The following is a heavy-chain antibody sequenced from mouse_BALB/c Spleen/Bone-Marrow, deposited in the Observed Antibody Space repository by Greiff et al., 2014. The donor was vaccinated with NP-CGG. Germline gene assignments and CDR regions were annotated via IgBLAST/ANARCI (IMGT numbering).Heavy chain of an antibody. D-gene: IGHD2-12*01. CDR2: INSGGTNT. Sequence: EVQLVESGGDLVYPGGSLKLSCAASEFTFSSYGMSWVRQTPDTRLEWVATINSGGTNTYYPDSMKGRFTISRDNAKNTLYLQMSSLRSEDTAMYYCTRRGIYDERTAMDYWGRGTSVTVSS. V-gene: IGHV5-6*01. CDR3: TRRGIYDERTAMDY. CDR1: EFTFSSYG. J-gene: IGHJ4*01.